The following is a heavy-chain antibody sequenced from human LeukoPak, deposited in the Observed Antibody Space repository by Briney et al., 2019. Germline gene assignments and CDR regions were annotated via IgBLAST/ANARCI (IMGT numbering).Heavy chain of an antibody. CDR1: GGSLSISDYY. CDR3: ARYSSSSGWFDP. CDR2: MHYTGNH. J-gene: IGHJ5*02. Sequence: PSETPSLTCTVSGGSLSISDYYWSWIRQPPGRGLEWIGSMHYTGNHQYKASLNSRVTIAVDTSKSYFSLRLTSVTAADTAVYYCARYSSSSGWFDPWGQGTLVTVSS. V-gene: IGHV4-39*02. D-gene: IGHD6-6*01.